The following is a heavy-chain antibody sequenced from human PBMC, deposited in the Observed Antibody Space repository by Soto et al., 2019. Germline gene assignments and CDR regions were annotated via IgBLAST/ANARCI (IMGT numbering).Heavy chain of an antibody. V-gene: IGHV1-2*02. J-gene: IGHJ3*02. Sequence: ASVKVSCKASGYTFTGYYMHWVRQAPGQGLEWMGWINPNSGGTNYAQKFQGRVTMTRDTSISTAYMELSRLRSDDTAVYYCARDKTSDYYDSSGPNDAFGIWGQGTMVTVSS. CDR2: INPNSGGT. CDR3: ARDKTSDYYDSSGPNDAFGI. CDR1: GYTFTGYY. D-gene: IGHD3-22*01.